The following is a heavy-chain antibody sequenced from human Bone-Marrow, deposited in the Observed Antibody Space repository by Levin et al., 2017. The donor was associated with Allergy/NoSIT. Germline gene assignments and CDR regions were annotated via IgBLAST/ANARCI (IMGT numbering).Heavy chain of an antibody. Sequence: PGGSLRLSCAASGFTFSTYSINWVRQAPGKGLEWLSYISSSGGTIYYADSVKGRFTISRDNAKNSLYLQMNSLRAEDTAVYYCARGTVVSPGWYYDLWGRGTLVTVSS. J-gene: IGHJ2*01. CDR2: ISSSGGTI. CDR1: GFTFSTYS. D-gene: IGHD4-23*01. V-gene: IGHV3-48*04. CDR3: ARGTVVSPGWYYDL.